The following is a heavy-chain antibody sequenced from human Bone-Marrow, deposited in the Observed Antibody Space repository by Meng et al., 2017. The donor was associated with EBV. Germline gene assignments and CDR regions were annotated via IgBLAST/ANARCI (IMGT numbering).Heavy chain of an antibody. D-gene: IGHD2/OR15-2a*01. J-gene: IGHJ4*02. CDR3: ARGNTFQEYYFGY. Sequence: LQLQGFALGLVKPHPHLFLPCAVSGSSIRSVDYSWSWIRQPPGKGLGCIGNIYHSGSTFYNSSLNSRVTISVDRSKHQFSLKLTSVTAADTAVYYCARGNTFQEYYFGYWGQGTLVTVSS. CDR2: IYHSGST. CDR1: GSSIRSVDYS. V-gene: IGHV4-30-2*01.